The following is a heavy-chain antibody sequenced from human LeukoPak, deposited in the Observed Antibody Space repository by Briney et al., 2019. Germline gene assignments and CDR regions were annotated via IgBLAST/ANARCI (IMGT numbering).Heavy chain of an antibody. CDR2: ITGGSNTI. D-gene: IGHD2-15*01. CDR3: ARDRMGGSFDY. CDR1: GFTFDIYG. Sequence: PGGSLRLSCAASGFTFDIYGMNWVRQAPGKGLEWVSSITGGSNTIYYADSVKGRFTISRDNARNSLYLQMNSLRVDDTAVYYCARDRMGGSFDYWGQGTLVTVSS. V-gene: IGHV3-48*01. J-gene: IGHJ4*02.